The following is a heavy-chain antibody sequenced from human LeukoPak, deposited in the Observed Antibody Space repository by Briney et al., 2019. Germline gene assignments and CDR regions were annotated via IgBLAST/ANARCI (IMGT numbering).Heavy chain of an antibody. D-gene: IGHD5-18*01. CDR1: GFTFSGYE. V-gene: IGHV3-48*03. J-gene: IGHJ4*02. CDR3: ARRGIQLWPHDDY. Sequence: PGGSLRLSCTVSGFTFSGYEMNWVRQAPGKGLEWVSYISSSGSTIFYADSVKGRFTISRDNAKNSLYLQMNSRRAEDTAVYYCARRGIQLWPHDDYWGQGTLVTVSS. CDR2: ISSSGSTI.